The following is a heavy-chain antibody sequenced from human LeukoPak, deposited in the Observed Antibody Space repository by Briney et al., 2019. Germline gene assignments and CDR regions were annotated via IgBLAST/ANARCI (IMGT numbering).Heavy chain of an antibody. CDR2: IYYSGST. V-gene: IGHV4-39*07. Sequence: SEPLSLTCTVSGGSISSSSYYWGWIRQPPGKGLGWIGRIYYSGSTYYNPSLKSRVTIPVDTSKNQFSLKLSSVTAADTAVYYCARDEDHPPLAWFDPWGQGTLVTVSS. CDR1: GGSISSSSYY. D-gene: IGHD1-14*01. CDR3: ARDEDHPPLAWFDP. J-gene: IGHJ5*02.